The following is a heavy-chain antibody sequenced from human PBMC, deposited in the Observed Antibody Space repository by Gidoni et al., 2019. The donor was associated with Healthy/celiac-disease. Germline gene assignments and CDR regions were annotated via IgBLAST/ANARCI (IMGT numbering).Heavy chain of an antibody. CDR2: SSSSGSTI. CDR1: GFTFSDYY. Sequence: QVQLVESGGGLVKPGGSLRPSCAASGFTFSDYYMRWIRQAPGKGLEGVSYSSSSGSTIYYADSVKGRFTISRDNAKNSLYLQMNSLRAEDTAVYYCATPNPGYSSYGMDVWGQGTTVTVSS. CDR3: ATPNPGYSSYGMDV. D-gene: IGHD6-13*01. V-gene: IGHV3-11*01. J-gene: IGHJ6*02.